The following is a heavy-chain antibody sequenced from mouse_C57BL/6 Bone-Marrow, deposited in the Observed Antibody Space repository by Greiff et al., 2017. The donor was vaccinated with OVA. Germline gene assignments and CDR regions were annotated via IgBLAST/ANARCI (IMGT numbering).Heavy chain of an antibody. J-gene: IGHJ3*01. CDR3: ESRRVPHSNAWFAY. D-gene: IGHD2-5*01. Sequence: QVQLQQSGAELARPGASVKLSCKASGYTFTSYGISWVKQRTGQGLEWIGEIYPSSGNTYYNEKFKGKATLTADKSSSTAYMELRSLTSEDSAVYFCESRRVPHSNAWFAYWGQGTLVTVSA. V-gene: IGHV1-81*01. CDR1: GYTFTSYG. CDR2: IYPSSGNT.